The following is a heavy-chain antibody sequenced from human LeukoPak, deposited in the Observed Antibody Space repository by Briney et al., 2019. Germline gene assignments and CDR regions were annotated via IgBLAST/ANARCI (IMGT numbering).Heavy chain of an antibody. V-gene: IGHV3-30-3*01. J-gene: IGHJ4*02. D-gene: IGHD2-2*01. CDR3: VRQARVPVIGIGETE. CDR2: ISYDGSNK. CDR1: GFTFSSYA. Sequence: GGSLRLSCAASGFTFSSYAMHWVRQAPGKGLEWVAVISYDGSNKYYADSVKGRFTISRDNSKNTLYLQMNSLRAEDTAVYYCVRQARVPVIGIGETEWGQGTLVTVSS.